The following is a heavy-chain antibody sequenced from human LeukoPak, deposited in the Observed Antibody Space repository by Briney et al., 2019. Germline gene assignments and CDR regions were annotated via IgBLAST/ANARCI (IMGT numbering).Heavy chain of an antibody. CDR2: IYAGDSDT. CDR1: GYSFTIYW. CDR3: ARGLGYCSDTRCNLFDS. J-gene: IGHJ5*01. D-gene: IGHD2-2*01. V-gene: IGHV5-51*01. Sequence: GESLKISCKGSGYSFTIYWIAWVRQMPGKGLEWMGIIYAGDSDTSYSPSFQGQVTISADKSISTAYLQWSSLKASDTAMYYCARGLGYCSDTRCNLFDSWGQGTLVTVSS.